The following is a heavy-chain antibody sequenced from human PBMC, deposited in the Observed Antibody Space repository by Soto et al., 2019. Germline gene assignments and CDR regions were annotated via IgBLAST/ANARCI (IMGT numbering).Heavy chain of an antibody. CDR1: GFAFSTYG. Sequence: QVQLVESGGGVVQPGRSLRLSCAASGFAFSTYGMHWVRQAPGKGLEWVAVTTSDGARINYADSVKGRFTISRGNSRTTLYLQMNSLRIDDTAVYYCARKNPGREWELPDYWGQGTLVTVSS. CDR2: TTSDGARI. CDR3: ARKNPGREWELPDY. D-gene: IGHD1-26*01. V-gene: IGHV3-30*03. J-gene: IGHJ4*02.